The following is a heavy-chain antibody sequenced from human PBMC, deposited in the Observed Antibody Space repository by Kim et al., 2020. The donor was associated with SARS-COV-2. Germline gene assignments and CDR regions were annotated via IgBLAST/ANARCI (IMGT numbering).Heavy chain of an antibody. Sequence: GGSLRLSCAASGFTFSSYVMNWVRQAPGNGLEWVSTISGSGGSTYYADSVKGRFTISRDNSKNTLYLQMNSLRAEDTAVYYCAKDLRPYGSEKSFDYWGQGTLVTVSS. CDR2: ISGSGGST. V-gene: IGHV3-23*01. CDR1: GFTFSSYV. CDR3: AKDLRPYGSEKSFDY. J-gene: IGHJ4*02. D-gene: IGHD3-10*01.